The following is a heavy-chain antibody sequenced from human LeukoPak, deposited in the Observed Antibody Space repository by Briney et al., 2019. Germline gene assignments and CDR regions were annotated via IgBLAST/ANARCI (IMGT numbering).Heavy chain of an antibody. V-gene: IGHV4-59*08. Sequence: SETLSLTCTVSGGSISSYYWSWFRQPPGKGLEWIGYIYYSGSTNYNPSLKSRVTISVDTSKNQFSLKLSSVTAADTAVYYCARHPPKPSSLSYDFWSGYYMDNWFDPWGQGTLVTVSS. D-gene: IGHD3-3*01. CDR1: GGSISSYY. CDR3: ARHPPKPSSLSYDFWSGYYMDNWFDP. CDR2: IYYSGST. J-gene: IGHJ5*02.